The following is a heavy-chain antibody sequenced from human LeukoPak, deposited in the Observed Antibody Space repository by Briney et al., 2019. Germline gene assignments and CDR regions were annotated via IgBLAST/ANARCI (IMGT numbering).Heavy chain of an antibody. CDR1: GFTFSNYA. Sequence: GGSLRLSCAAPGFTFSNYAMSWVRQAPGKGLEWMAVISYNGINEYYADSVKGRFTISRDNSKSTLLLQMNSLRAEDTAVYYCAKVRWDNSGWYYLDSWGQGTLVTVSS. CDR3: AKVRWDNSGWYYLDS. J-gene: IGHJ4*02. D-gene: IGHD6-19*01. V-gene: IGHV3-30*18. CDR2: ISYNGINE.